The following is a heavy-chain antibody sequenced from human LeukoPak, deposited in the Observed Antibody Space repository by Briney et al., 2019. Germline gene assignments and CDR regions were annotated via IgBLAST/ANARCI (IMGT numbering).Heavy chain of an antibody. Sequence: GGSLRLSCAASEFTFSRYWMSWVRQAPGKGLEWVANIKRDGSEKYYVDSVKGRFTIARDNVKKSLYLQMNSLRVEDTALYYCARVASDRYGDAFDVWGQGTMVTVSS. V-gene: IGHV3-7*04. CDR2: IKRDGSEK. J-gene: IGHJ3*01. CDR1: EFTFSRYW. D-gene: IGHD6-19*01. CDR3: ARVASDRYGDAFDV.